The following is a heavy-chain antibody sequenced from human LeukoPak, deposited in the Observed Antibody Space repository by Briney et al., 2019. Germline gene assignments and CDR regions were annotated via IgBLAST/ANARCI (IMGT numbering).Heavy chain of an antibody. D-gene: IGHD4-23*01. CDR2: ISSSSSYI. Sequence: PGGSLRLSCAASGFTFSSYSMNWVRQAPGKGLEWVSSISSSSSYIYYADSVKGRFTISRDNAKNSLYLQMNSLRAEDTALYYCARGGNPNYYYYYMDVWGKGTTVTVSS. CDR1: GFTFSSYS. V-gene: IGHV3-21*04. J-gene: IGHJ6*03. CDR3: ARGGNPNYYYYYMDV.